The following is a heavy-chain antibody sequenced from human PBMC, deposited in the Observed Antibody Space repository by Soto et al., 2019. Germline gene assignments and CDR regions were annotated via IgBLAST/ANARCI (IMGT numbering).Heavy chain of an antibody. D-gene: IGHD3-3*01. CDR2: ISSSGTTI. Sequence: VGSRRLACAASGFTFRRHEMHWVSQAPGKGVEGISFISSSGTTIYYADSVKGRFTISRDNAKSSLYLQMNSLRAEDTAVYYCAGGGNYDFWSEAWWYGLDVWGQGTTVTVSS. CDR1: GFTFRRHE. V-gene: IGHV3-48*03. CDR3: AGGGNYDFWSEAWWYGLDV. J-gene: IGHJ6*02.